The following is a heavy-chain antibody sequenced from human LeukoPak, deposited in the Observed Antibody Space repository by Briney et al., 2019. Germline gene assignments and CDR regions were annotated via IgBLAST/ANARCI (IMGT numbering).Heavy chain of an antibody. J-gene: IGHJ4*02. CDR2: ISYDGSNK. CDR1: AFTFSSYA. Sequence: PGGSLRLSCAASAFTFSSYAMHWVRQAPGKGLEWVAVISYDGSNKYYAYSVKGRYTISRDNSKNTLDLQMNSLRAEDTAVYYCARDGEQLVRDYFDYWGQGTLVTVSS. D-gene: IGHD6-6*01. CDR3: ARDGEQLVRDYFDY. V-gene: IGHV3-30*04.